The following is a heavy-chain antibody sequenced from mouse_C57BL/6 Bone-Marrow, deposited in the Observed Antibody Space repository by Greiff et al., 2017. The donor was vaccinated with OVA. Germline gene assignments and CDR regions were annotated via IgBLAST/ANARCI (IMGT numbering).Heavy chain of an antibody. CDR2: ISYDGSN. D-gene: IGHD2-2*01. CDR3: AREDGYDGEASWFAY. J-gene: IGHJ3*01. CDR1: GYSITSGYY. V-gene: IGHV3-6*01. Sequence: EVQLQESGPGLVKPSQSLSLTCSVTGYSITSGYYWNWIRQFPGNTLEWMGYISYDGSNNYNPSLKNRISITRDTSKNQFFLKLNSVTTEDTATYYCAREDGYDGEASWFAYWGQGTLVTVSA.